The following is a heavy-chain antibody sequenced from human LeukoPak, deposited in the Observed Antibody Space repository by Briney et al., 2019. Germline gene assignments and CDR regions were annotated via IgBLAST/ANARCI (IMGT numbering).Heavy chain of an antibody. Sequence: PSETLSLTCTVSGGSISSYYWSWIRQPPGKGLEWIGYIYYSGSTNYNPSLKSRVTISVDTSKNQFSLKLSSETAADTAVYYCARGGTMVRGEQDDAFDIWGQGTMVTVSS. D-gene: IGHD3-10*01. V-gene: IGHV4-59*01. CDR1: GGSISSYY. CDR2: IYYSGST. CDR3: ARGGTMVRGEQDDAFDI. J-gene: IGHJ3*02.